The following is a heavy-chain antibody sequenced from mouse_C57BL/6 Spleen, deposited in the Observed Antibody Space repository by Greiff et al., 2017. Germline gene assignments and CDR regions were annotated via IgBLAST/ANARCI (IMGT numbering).Heavy chain of an antibody. J-gene: IGHJ1*03. CDR1: GYSITSDY. V-gene: IGHV3-8*01. Sequence: DVKLQESGPGLAKPSQTLSLTCSVTGYSITSDYWNWIRKFPGNKLEYMGYISYSGSTYYNPSLKSRISITRDTSKNQYYLQLNSVTTEDTATYYCARWIGGSSWPWYFDVWGTGTTVTVSS. CDR2: ISYSGST. CDR3: ARWIGGSSWPWYFDV. D-gene: IGHD1-1*01.